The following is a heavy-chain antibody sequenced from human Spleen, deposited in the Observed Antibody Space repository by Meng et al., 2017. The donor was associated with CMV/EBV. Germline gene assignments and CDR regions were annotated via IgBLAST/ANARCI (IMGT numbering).Heavy chain of an antibody. V-gene: IGHV1-2*02. CDR3: VRGFGDFRWFDP. J-gene: IGHJ5*02. CDR2: INPNSGGT. CDR1: GYTFTGYY. D-gene: IGHD3-3*01. Sequence: ASVKVSCKASGYTFTGYYMHWVRQAPGQGLEWMGWINPNSGGTNYAQKFQGRVTMTRDTSISTAYMELSSLRSEDTAVYYCVRGFGDFRWFDPWGQGTLVTVSS.